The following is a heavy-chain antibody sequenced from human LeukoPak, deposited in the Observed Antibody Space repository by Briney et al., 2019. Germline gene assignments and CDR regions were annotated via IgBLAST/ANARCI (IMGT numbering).Heavy chain of an antibody. D-gene: IGHD3-16*02. CDR1: GFTFSDYY. CDR2: ISSSGSTI. J-gene: IGHJ3*02. Sequence: GGSLRPSCAASGFTFSDYYMSWIRQAPGKGLEWVSYISSSGSTIYYADSVKGRFTISRDNAKNSLYLQMNSLRAEDTAVYYCARGLFMITFGGVIVRGAFDIWGQGTMVTVSS. CDR3: ARGLFMITFGGVIVRGAFDI. V-gene: IGHV3-11*01.